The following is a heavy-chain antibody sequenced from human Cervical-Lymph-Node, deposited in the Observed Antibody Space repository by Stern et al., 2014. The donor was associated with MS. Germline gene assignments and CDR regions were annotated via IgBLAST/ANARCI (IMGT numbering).Heavy chain of an antibody. J-gene: IGHJ5*02. CDR3: ARGGGDNWFDP. CDR1: GG. Sequence: VQLVESGAEVKKPGSSVKVSCKASGGISWVRQAPGQGLEWMGGVIPFVGTSNYAQKFQGRVTITADTATNTAYSELNSLRVDDTAVYYCARGGGDNWFDPWGQGTLVTVSS. V-gene: IGHV1-69*06. D-gene: IGHD3-16*01. CDR2: VIPFVGTS.